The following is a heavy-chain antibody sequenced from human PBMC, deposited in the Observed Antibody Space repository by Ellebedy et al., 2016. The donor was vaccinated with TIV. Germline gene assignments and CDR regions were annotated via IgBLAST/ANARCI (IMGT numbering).Heavy chain of an antibody. CDR3: ARTYSSGWYDWFDP. Sequence: GSLRLSXAVYGGSFSGYYWSWIRQPPGKGLEWIGEINDRGSTNYNPSLKSRVTISVDTSKSQFSLKLTSVTAADTAVFYCARTYSSGWYDWFDPWGQGTLVTVSS. CDR1: GGSFSGYY. CDR2: INDRGST. D-gene: IGHD6-19*01. V-gene: IGHV4-34*01. J-gene: IGHJ5*02.